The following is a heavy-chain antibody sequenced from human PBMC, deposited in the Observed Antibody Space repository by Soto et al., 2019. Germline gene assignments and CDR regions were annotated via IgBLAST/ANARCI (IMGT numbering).Heavy chain of an antibody. D-gene: IGHD2-15*01. V-gene: IGHV5-51*01. CDR1: GYSFSSYW. CDR3: ARHLRATPFDS. Sequence: PGESLKISCEVSGYSFSSYWIGWVRQMPGKGLEGVGIIYPGDSDTRYSPSFQGQVTISADKSISTAYLQWSSLKASDTAIYYCARHLRATPFDSWGQGPLVTVSS. J-gene: IGHJ4*02. CDR2: IYPGDSDT.